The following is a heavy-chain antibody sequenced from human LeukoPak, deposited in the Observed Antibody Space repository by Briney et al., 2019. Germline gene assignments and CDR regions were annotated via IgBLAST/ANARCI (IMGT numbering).Heavy chain of an antibody. D-gene: IGHD2-2*01. CDR3: ARALYHTFDY. CDR2: ISANNNNT. CDR1: GYSFTTYG. J-gene: IGHJ4*02. V-gene: IGHV1-18*01. Sequence: ASVKVSCRASGYSFTTYGISWVRQAPGQGLEWMGWISANNNNTDNVQKLQGRVTMTTDTSTSTAYMELRSLRSDDTAVYYCARALYHTFDYWGQGTLVTVSS.